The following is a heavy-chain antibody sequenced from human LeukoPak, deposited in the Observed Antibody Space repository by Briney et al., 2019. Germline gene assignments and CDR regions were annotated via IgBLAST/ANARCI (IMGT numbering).Heavy chain of an antibody. V-gene: IGHV1-2*02. CDR2: INPNSGST. CDR1: VSAFTGYC. J-gene: IGHJ6*03. CDR3: ASTANYYYYYMDV. D-gene: IGHD5-18*01. Sequence: ASETLSFTSSVSAFTGYCMHWVRQAPGQALEWMGWINPNSGSTNYAQKFQGRVTMTRDTSTSTAYMELSRLRSDDTAVYYCASTANYYYYYMDVWGKGTTVTVSS.